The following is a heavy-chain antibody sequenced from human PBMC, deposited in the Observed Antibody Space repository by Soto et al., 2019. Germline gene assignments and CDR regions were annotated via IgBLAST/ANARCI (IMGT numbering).Heavy chain of an antibody. J-gene: IGHJ6*02. CDR2: IYYSGST. Sequence: KPSETLSLTCTVSGGSISSGDYYWSWIRQPPGKGLEWIGYIYYSGSTYYNPSLKSRVTISVDTSKNQFSLKLSSVTAADTAGYYCAREMGHYYDSSGYPRYYYYYGMDVWGQGTTVTVSS. CDR3: AREMGHYYDSSGYPRYYYYYGMDV. CDR1: GGSISSGDYY. V-gene: IGHV4-30-4*01. D-gene: IGHD3-22*01.